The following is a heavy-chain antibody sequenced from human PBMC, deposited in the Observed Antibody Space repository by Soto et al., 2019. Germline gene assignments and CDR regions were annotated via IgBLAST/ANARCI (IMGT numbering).Heavy chain of an antibody. D-gene: IGHD1-26*01. CDR3: VRVGSGSYSWRDP. Sequence: PGGSLRLSCAASGFTLSDYWMHWVRQVPGKGLLWVSRISVDGRDTTYADSVKGRFTISRDNARNTLYLQMNSLRPEDTALYYCVRVGSGSYSWRDPWGQGTLVTVSS. V-gene: IGHV3-74*03. CDR2: ISVDGRDT. J-gene: IGHJ5*02. CDR1: GFTLSDYW.